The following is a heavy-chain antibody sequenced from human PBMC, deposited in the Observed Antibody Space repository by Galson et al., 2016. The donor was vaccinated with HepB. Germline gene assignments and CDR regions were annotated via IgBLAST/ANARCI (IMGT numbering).Heavy chain of an antibody. J-gene: IGHJ3*02. Sequence: SETLSLTCAVSGVSVTSGGYYWSWIRQPPGKGLEWIGYCYYTANTGYNPPLRSRVTISRDTSKNHFSLTLNSLTAADTAVYYCARVSHDSFDIWGQGTMVTVPS. CDR1: GVSVTSGGYY. CDR3: ARVSHDSFDI. V-gene: IGHV4-61*03. CDR2: CYYTANT.